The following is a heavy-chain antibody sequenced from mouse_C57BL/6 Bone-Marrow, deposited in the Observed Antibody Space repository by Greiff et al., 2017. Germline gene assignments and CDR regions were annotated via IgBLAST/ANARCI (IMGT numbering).Heavy chain of an antibody. V-gene: IGHV6-3*01. J-gene: IGHJ1*03. CDR3: TGVSSFWYFDV. CDR1: GFTFSNYW. Sequence: EVQLVESGGGLVQPGGSMKLSCVASGFTFSNYWMNWVRQSPEKGLEWVAQIRLKSDNYATHYAESVKGRFTISRDDSKSSVYLQMNNLRAEDTGIYYCTGVSSFWYFDVWGTGTTVTVSS. D-gene: IGHD1-1*01. CDR2: IRLKSDNYAT.